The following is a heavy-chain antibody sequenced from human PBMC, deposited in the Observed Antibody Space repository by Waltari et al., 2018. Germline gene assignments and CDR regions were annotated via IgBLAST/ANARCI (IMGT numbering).Heavy chain of an antibody. CDR2: IRQEASEK. CDR1: QFTFSSYW. D-gene: IGHD3-9*01. J-gene: IGHJ4*01. Sequence: EVQLVESGGGLVQPGGSLRLSCSASQFTFSSYWMSWVRQAPGQGLGWVANIRQEASEKFYVDSVKGRFTISRDNAKNSVYLQMNSLRAEDTALYYCARDIDRYYFDYWGHGTLVIVSS. V-gene: IGHV3-7*01. CDR3: ARDIDRYYFDY.